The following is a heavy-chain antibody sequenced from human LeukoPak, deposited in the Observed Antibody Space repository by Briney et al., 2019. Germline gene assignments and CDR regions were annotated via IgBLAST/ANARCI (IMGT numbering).Heavy chain of an antibody. D-gene: IGHD6-19*01. CDR1: GFTFSSYA. Sequence: GGSLRLSCAASGFTFSSYAMSWVRQAPGKGLEWVSAISGSGGSTYYADSVKGRFTISRDNSKNTLYLQMNSLRAEDTAVYYCAKLLSSGWLNDCFDYWGQGTLVTVSS. J-gene: IGHJ4*02. CDR2: ISGSGGST. CDR3: AKLLSSGWLNDCFDY. V-gene: IGHV3-23*01.